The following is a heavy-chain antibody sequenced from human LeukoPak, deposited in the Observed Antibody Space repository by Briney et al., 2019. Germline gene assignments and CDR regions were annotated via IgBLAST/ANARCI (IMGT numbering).Heavy chain of an antibody. CDR1: GGSISSGGYS. D-gene: IGHD6-19*01. CDR2: IYHSGST. CDR3: ASLGIRSGWYYFDY. V-gene: IGHV4-30-2*02. J-gene: IGHJ4*02. Sequence: SQTLSLTCAVSGGSISSGGYSWSWIRQPPGKGLEWIGYIYHSGSTYYNPSLKSRVTISEDTSKNQFSLKLSSVTAADTAVYYCASLGIRSGWYYFDYWGQGTLVTVPS.